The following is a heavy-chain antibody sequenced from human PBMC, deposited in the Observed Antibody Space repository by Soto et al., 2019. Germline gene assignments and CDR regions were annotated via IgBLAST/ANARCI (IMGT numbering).Heavy chain of an antibody. D-gene: IGHD3-3*01. CDR2: IPSSGGTI. CDR3: ARDRTGDFWSGYFTSFDY. V-gene: IGHV3-48*03. Sequence: PGGSLRLSCAASGFTFSSFEMNWVRQAPGKGPEWVSYIPSSGGTIYYADSVKGRFTTSRDNAKNSLFLQMNSLRADDTAIYYCARDRTGDFWSGYFTSFDYWGHGTLVTVSS. CDR1: GFTFSSFE. J-gene: IGHJ4*01.